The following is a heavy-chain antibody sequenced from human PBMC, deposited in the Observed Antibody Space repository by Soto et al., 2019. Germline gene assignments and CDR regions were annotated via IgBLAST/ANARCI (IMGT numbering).Heavy chain of an antibody. CDR2: IYYSGST. D-gene: IGHD3-22*01. J-gene: IGHJ3*02. V-gene: IGHV4-39*01. CDR3: ARVTNTVVVITMAFDI. Sequence: QLQLQESGPGLVKPSETLSLTCTVSGGSISSSSYYWGWIRQPPGKGLEWIGSIYYSGSTYYNPSVKSRVTISVDTSKNQFSLKLSSVTAADTAVSYCARVTNTVVVITMAFDIWGQGTMVIVSS. CDR1: GGSISSSSYY.